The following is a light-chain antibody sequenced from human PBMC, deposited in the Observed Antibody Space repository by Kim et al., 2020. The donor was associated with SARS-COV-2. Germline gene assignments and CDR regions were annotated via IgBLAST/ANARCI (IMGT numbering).Light chain of an antibody. CDR3: NSRDSDDNVV. V-gene: IGLV3-19*01. CDR1: SLRSYY. Sequence: SSELTQDPAVSVALGQTVRITCQGDSLRSYYATWYQQKPGQAPLVVIFGKNNRPSGIPDRFSGSTSGNTASLTITGAQAGDEADYYCNSRDSDDNVVFGGGTKLTVL. J-gene: IGLJ2*01. CDR2: GKN.